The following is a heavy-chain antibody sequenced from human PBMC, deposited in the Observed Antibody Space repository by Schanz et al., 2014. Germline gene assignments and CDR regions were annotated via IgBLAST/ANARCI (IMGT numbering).Heavy chain of an antibody. V-gene: IGHV3-11*01. Sequence: QVQLVESGGGLVKPGGSLRLSCAASGFIFNDYYMNWIRQAPGKGLEWLSYISRDGTTSYYADSVKGRFTISRDNAKNSLYLEMTSLRGEDTAVYYWARETLNWEAFDIWGQGTVVTVSS. CDR1: GFIFNDYY. CDR3: ARETLNWEAFDI. D-gene: IGHD7-27*01. J-gene: IGHJ3*02. CDR2: ISRDGTTS.